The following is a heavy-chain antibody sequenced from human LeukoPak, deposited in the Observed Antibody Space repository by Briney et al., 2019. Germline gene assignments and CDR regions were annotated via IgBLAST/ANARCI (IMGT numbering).Heavy chain of an antibody. Sequence: LSLTCTVSGGSISSGGYYWSWIRQPPGKGLEWIGYIYYSGSTNYNPSLKSRVTISVDTSKNQFSLKLSSVTAADTAVYYCARGQSTQWPLSYYYYYGMDVWGQGTTVTVSS. CDR3: ARGQSTQWPLSYYYYYGMDV. D-gene: IGHD6-19*01. V-gene: IGHV4-61*08. CDR2: IYYSGST. CDR1: GGSISSGGYY. J-gene: IGHJ6*02.